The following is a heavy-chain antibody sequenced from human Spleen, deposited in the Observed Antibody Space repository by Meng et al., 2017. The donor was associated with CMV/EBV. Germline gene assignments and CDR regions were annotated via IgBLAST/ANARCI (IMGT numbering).Heavy chain of an antibody. CDR3: AGGKQDAWELLAY. CDR1: GVSISSNIR. D-gene: IGHD1-26*01. CDR2: IDDSGST. J-gene: IGHJ4*02. Sequence: QGQRPGSGPGLVKPSGPLSLTCGVSGVSISSNIRWTWVRQPPGKGLEWIGDIDDSGSTNYNPSLNSRISISLDKSKNHFSLKVNSVTAADTAVYYCAGGKQDAWELLAYWVPGALVTVS. V-gene: IGHV4-4*02.